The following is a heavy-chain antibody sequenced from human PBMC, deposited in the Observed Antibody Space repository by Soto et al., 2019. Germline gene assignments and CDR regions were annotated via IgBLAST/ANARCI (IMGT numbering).Heavy chain of an antibody. Sequence: ELQLLESGGGLVQPGGSLRLSCAGFTFNGQDMIYAMTWVRQAPGKGLEWISSITGSGDATYYADSVKGRFTIYRDNSQNTLSLQTRPMRCEKAPPYSAETRPAAGGGYGGHHWGQGILVNVPS. CDR3: ETRPAAGGGYGGHH. J-gene: IGHJ1*01. CDR1: FTFNGQDMIYA. D-gene: IGHD5-12*01. CDR2: ITGSGDAT. V-gene: IGHV3-23*01.